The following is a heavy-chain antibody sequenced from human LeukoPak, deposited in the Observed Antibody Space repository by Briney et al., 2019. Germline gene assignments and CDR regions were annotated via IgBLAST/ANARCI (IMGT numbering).Heavy chain of an antibody. D-gene: IGHD4-23*01. CDR1: GFTLSDYY. CDR3: AREDSGGTNFDY. CDR2: ICNTGSTK. J-gene: IGHJ4*02. V-gene: IGHV3-11*01. Sequence: PGGSLTLSCTGSGFTLSDYYMNWVRQAPGKGLEWVSQICNTGSTKYYADPVQGRFTISRDKVNNSVSLQMKSLSAEDTAVYYCAREDSGGTNFDYWGQGALVAVSS.